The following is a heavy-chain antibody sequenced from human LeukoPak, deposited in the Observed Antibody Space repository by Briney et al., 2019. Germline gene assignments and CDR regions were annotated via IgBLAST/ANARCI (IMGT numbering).Heavy chain of an antibody. D-gene: IGHD6-13*01. J-gene: IGHJ4*02. CDR3: ARSSEQQLVTRFDY. CDR2: ISSSSSYI. V-gene: IGHV3-21*01. CDR1: GFTFSSYS. Sequence: GGSLRLSCAASGFTFSSYSMNWVRQAPGKGLEWVSSISSSSSYIYYADSVKGRFTTSRDNAKNSLYLQMNSLRAEDTAVYYCARSSEQQLVTRFDYWGQGTLVTVSS.